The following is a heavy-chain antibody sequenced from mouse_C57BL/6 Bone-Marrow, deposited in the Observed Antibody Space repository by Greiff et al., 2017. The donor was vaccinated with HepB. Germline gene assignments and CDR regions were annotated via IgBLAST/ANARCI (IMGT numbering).Heavy chain of an antibody. CDR1: GYTFTSYG. J-gene: IGHJ3*01. Sequence: QVHVKQSGAELARPGASVKLSCKASGYTFTSYGISWVKQRTGQGLEWIGEIYPRSGNTYYNEKFKGKATLTADKSSSTAYMELRSLTSEDSAVYFCARAYDYDEGAFYWGQGTLVTVSA. V-gene: IGHV1-81*01. D-gene: IGHD2-4*01. CDR2: IYPRSGNT. CDR3: ARAYDYDEGAFY.